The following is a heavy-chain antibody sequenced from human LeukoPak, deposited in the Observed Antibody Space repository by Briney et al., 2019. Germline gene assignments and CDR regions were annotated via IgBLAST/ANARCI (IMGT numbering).Heavy chain of an antibody. CDR3: ARAGGDTAVVFDAFDI. Sequence: GGSLKIFCKGSAYIFTSYWIGRVRQMPGKSLEGVANIKQDGSEIYYVDSVKGRFTISRDNAKNSLYLQMNSLRAEDTAVYYCARAGGDTAVVFDAFDIWGQGTMVTVSS. J-gene: IGHJ3*02. CDR2: IKQDGSEI. V-gene: IGHV3-7*02. D-gene: IGHD5-18*01. CDR1: AYIFTSYW.